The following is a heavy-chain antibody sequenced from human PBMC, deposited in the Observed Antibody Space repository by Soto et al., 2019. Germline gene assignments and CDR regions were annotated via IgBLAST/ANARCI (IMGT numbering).Heavy chain of an antibody. Sequence: QVQLVQSGAEVKKPGSSVNVSCKASGGTFSSYAISWVRQAPGQGLEWMGGIIPMSGTADYAQKFQGRVTITADESTSTAYMELSSLRSEDTAVDYCAANFHWGPYNHCHGMEVWGQGNRVTVSS. CDR1: GGTFSSYA. D-gene: IGHD7-27*01. CDR2: IIPMSGTA. J-gene: IGHJ6*02. V-gene: IGHV1-69*12. CDR3: AANFHWGPYNHCHGMEV.